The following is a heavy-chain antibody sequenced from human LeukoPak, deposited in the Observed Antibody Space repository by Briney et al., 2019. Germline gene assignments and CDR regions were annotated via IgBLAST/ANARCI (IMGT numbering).Heavy chain of an antibody. CDR2: ISSSSSYI. D-gene: IGHD1-26*01. Sequence: GGSLRLSCAASGFTFSSYSMNWVRQAPGKGLEWVSSISSSSSYIYYADSVKGRFTISRDNAKNSLYLQMNSLRAEDTAVYYCARPGIVGATNVCLGYWGQGTLVTVSS. J-gene: IGHJ4*02. V-gene: IGHV3-21*01. CDR3: ARPGIVGATNVCLGY. CDR1: GFTFSSYS.